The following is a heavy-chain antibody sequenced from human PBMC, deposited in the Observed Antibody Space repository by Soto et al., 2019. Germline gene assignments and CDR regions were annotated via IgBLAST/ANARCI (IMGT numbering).Heavy chain of an antibody. CDR1: GFSLTTGRMG. CDR2: IFSDAER. J-gene: IGHJ6*02. V-gene: IGHV2-26*01. D-gene: IGHD2-2*01. CDR3: VRMNADSYQFYYAMDV. Sequence: QVTLKESGPVLVKPTETLTLTCTVSGFSLTTGRMGVSWIRQPPGKGLEWLAHIFSDAERSYSTSMQSRLTISKDTSGSQVVLSMTNVDPVDTGTYYCVRMNADSYQFYYAMDVWGHGTTVTVSS.